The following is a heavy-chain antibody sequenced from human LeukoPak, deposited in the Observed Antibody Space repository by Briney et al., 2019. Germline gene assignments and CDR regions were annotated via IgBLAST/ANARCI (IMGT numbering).Heavy chain of an antibody. J-gene: IGHJ3*02. V-gene: IGHV4-30-4*08. CDR1: GGSISSGDYY. CDR2: IYYSGST. D-gene: IGHD4-11*01. CDR3: ASSSGTTRGAFDI. Sequence: SETLSLTCTVSGGSISSGDYYWGWIRQPPGKGLEWIGYIYYSGSTYYNPSLKSRVTISVDTSKNQSSLKLSSVTAADTAVYYCASSSGTTRGAFDIWGQGTMVTVSS.